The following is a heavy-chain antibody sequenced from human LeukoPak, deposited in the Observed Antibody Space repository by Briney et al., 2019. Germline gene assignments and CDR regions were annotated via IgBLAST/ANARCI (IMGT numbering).Heavy chain of an antibody. CDR3: ARGSGSYYILDYFDY. CDR2: IYPGDSDT. D-gene: IGHD3-10*01. Sequence: GESLKISCKGSGYSFTSYWIGWVRQMPGKGLEWMGIIYPGDSDTRYSPSFQGQVTISADKSISTAYLQWSSLKASDTAMYYCARGSGSYYILDYFDYWGQGTLVTVSS. J-gene: IGHJ4*02. V-gene: IGHV5-51*01. CDR1: GYSFTSYW.